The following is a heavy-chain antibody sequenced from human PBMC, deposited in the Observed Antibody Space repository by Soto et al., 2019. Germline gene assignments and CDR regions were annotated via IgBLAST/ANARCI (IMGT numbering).Heavy chain of an antibody. J-gene: IGHJ6*02. D-gene: IGHD5-18*01. CDR1: GGTFGSYA. V-gene: IGHV1-69*13. CDR3: ARRRRIQLWHRSTGGMDV. CDR2: IIPIFGTA. Sequence: SVKVSCKASGGTFGSYAISWVRQAPGQGLEWMGGIIPIFGTANYAQKFQGRVTITADESTSTAYMELSSLRAEDTAVYYCARRRRIQLWHRSTGGMDVWGQGTTVTVSS.